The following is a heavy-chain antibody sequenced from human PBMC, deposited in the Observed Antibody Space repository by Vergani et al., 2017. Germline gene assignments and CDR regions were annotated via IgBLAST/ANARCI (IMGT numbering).Heavy chain of an antibody. J-gene: IGHJ2*01. CDR3: ARAVAAWRYFDL. V-gene: IGHV4-34*01. D-gene: IGHD2-15*01. Sequence: QVQLQQWGAGLLKPSETLSLTCAVYGGSFSGYYWSWIRQPPGKGLEWIGEINHSGSTNYNPSLKSRVTISVDTSMNQFSLKLSSVTAADTAVYYCARAVAAWRYFDLWGRGTLVTVSS. CDR2: INHSGST. CDR1: GGSFSGYY.